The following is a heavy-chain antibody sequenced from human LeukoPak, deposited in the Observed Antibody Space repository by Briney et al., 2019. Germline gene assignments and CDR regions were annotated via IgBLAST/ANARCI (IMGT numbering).Heavy chain of an antibody. V-gene: IGHV4-4*02. CDR3: ARAHPGGPADIVVVPAALNFDY. CDR1: GGSISSSNW. Sequence: SETLSLTCAVSGGSISSSNWWSWVRQPPGKGLEWIGEINHSGSTNYNPSLKSRVTIPVDTSKNQFSLKLSSVTAADTAVYYCARAHPGGPADIVVVPAALNFDYWGQGTLVTVSS. J-gene: IGHJ4*02. CDR2: INHSGST. D-gene: IGHD2-2*01.